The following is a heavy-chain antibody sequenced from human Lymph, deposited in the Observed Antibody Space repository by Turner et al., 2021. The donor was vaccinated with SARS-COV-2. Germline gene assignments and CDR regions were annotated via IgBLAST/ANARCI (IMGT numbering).Heavy chain of an antibody. CDR3: AKDLSAGDYYYYYGMDV. D-gene: IGHD3-10*01. CDR1: GFTSSGHG. CDR2: ISYEGNNE. Sequence: VQLVESGGGVVQPGRSLLLSCAASGFTSSGHGMHWVRQAPGKGLEWVADISYEGNNEHCAESVKGRFTISRDNSKNTLYMQMNRLRPDDTAVYYWAKDLSAGDYYYYYGMDVWGQGTTVTVSS. J-gene: IGHJ6*02. V-gene: IGHV3-30*18.